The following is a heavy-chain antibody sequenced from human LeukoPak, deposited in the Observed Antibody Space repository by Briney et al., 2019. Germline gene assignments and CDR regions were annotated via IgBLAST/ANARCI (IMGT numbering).Heavy chain of an antibody. V-gene: IGHV3-7*01. J-gene: IGHJ6*02. CDR1: GFTFSSYW. D-gene: IGHD3-10*01. CDR2: IKQDGSEK. Sequence: SGGSLRLSCAASGFTFSSYWMSWVRQAPGKGLEWVANIKQDGSEKYYVDPVKGRFTISRDNAKNSLYLQMNSLRAEDTAVYYCARDFNILLWFGESTYGMDVWGQGTTVTVSS. CDR3: ARDFNILLWFGESTYGMDV.